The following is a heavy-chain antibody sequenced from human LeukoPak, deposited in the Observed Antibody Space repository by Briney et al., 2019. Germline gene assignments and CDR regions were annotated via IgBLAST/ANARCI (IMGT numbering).Heavy chain of an antibody. Sequence: SVKVSCKASGGTFSSYAISWVRQAPGQGLEWMGRIIPIFGIANYAQKFQGRVTITADKSTSTAYMELSSLRSEDTAVYYCARSRDTAMVLSYWDQGTLVTVSS. J-gene: IGHJ4*02. D-gene: IGHD5-18*01. CDR1: GGTFSSYA. CDR2: IIPIFGIA. V-gene: IGHV1-69*04. CDR3: ARSRDTAMVLSY.